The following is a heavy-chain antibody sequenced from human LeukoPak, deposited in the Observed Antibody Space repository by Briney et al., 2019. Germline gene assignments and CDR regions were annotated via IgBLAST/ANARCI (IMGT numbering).Heavy chain of an antibody. V-gene: IGHV3-74*01. D-gene: IGHD3-22*01. J-gene: IGHJ4*02. Sequence: PGGTLRLSCAASGFTFSSYWMHWVRHAPGKGRVGVSRINSDGSSTSYADSVKRRFTISRDNAKNTLYLQMNSLRAEDTAVYYCARDPPYYYDSSGYTQIYYWGQGTLVTVSS. CDR1: GFTFSSYW. CDR3: ARDPPYYYDSSGYTQIYY. CDR2: INSDGSST.